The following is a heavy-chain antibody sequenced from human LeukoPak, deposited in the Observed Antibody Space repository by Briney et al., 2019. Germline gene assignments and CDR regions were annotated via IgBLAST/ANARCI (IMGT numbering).Heavy chain of an antibody. V-gene: IGHV1-8*01. J-gene: IGHJ4*02. Sequence: ASVKVSCKASGYTFTSYDINWVRQATGQGLEWTGWMNPNSGDTGYAEKFQGRVTMTRNTSITTAYMELSSLRSEDTAVYYCARSRGDLWSGYYPDYWGQGTLVTASS. CDR2: MNPNSGDT. D-gene: IGHD3-3*01. CDR3: ARSRGDLWSGYYPDY. CDR1: GYTFTSYD.